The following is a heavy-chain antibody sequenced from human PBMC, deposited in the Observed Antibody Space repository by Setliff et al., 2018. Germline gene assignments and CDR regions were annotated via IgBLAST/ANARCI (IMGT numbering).Heavy chain of an antibody. D-gene: IGHD3-16*01. Sequence: PSETLSLTCTVSGASISSTYYWGWVRQSPEKGLEWIGSIYYRGINFSNPSLRSRVTMSVDTSKNQFSLNLTSVTAADTAIYYCAIGGGYCDFFDCFPFDNWGQGFLVTVSS. CDR3: AIGGGYCDFFDCFPFDN. CDR1: GASISSTYY. J-gene: IGHJ4*02. CDR2: IYYRGIN. V-gene: IGHV4-39*01.